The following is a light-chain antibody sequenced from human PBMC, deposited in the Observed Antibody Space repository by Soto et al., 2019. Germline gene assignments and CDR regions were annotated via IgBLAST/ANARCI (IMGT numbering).Light chain of an antibody. V-gene: IGKV1-39*01. CDR1: QTINNY. Sequence: DIQLTQSPPSLSASVGDRVTITCRASQTINNYVNWYQQEAGKAPKLLIYGASSLQSGVPSRFSGSGFGTEFTPTIGSLKSEDFGIYYCQQTYSTPYVFGGGTKL. J-gene: IGKJ2*01. CDR3: QQTYSTPYV. CDR2: GAS.